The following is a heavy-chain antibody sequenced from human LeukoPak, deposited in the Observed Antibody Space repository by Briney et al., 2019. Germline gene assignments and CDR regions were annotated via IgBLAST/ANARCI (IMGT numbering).Heavy chain of an antibody. CDR1: GVSISSYY. J-gene: IGHJ3*01. Sequence: SETLSLTCAVSGVSISSYYWSWSREPPGKGLEWIGYIYYSGSTNYNPSLKSRVTISVDTSKNQFSLKLSSVTAADTAVYYCAVLTPRRASKLEDLESWGQGAMVTLCS. CDR2: IYYSGST. D-gene: IGHD1-1*01. CDR3: AVLTPRRASKLEDLES. V-gene: IGHV4-59*01.